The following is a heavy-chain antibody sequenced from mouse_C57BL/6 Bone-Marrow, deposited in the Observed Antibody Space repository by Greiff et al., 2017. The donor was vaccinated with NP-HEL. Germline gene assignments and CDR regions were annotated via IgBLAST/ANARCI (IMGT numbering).Heavy chain of an antibody. CDR1: GYTFTDYE. D-gene: IGHD2-4*01. Sequence: VQVVESGAELVRPGASVTLSCKASGYTFTDYEMHWVKQTPVHGLEWIGAIDPETGGTAYNQKFKGKAILTADKSSSTAYMELRSLTSEDSAVYYCTREGAYYDYDGFAYWGQGTLVTVSA. CDR2: IDPETGGT. J-gene: IGHJ3*01. CDR3: TREGAYYDYDGFAY. V-gene: IGHV1-15*01.